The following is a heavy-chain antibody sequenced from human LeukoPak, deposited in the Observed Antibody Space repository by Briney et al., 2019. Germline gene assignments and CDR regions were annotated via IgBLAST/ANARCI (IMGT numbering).Heavy chain of an antibody. D-gene: IGHD3-22*01. CDR1: GFTFSYFW. Sequence: GGSLRLSCAASGFTFSYFWMSWVRQAPGKGPEWVANIKEDGSEKYYVDSVKGRFTISRDNAKNSLYLQMSSPRAEDTAVYYCVREYYYNSSGYRALCYWGQGTLVTVSS. V-gene: IGHV3-7*01. CDR2: IKEDGSEK. J-gene: IGHJ4*02. CDR3: VREYYYNSSGYRALCY.